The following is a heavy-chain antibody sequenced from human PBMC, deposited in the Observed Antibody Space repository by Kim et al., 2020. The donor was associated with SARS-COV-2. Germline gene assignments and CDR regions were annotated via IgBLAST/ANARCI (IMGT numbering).Heavy chain of an antibody. CDR2: IYYSGST. CDR3: ARSKRYCSGGSCYTPYYYYGMDV. Sequence: SETLSLTCTVSGGSISSYYWSWIRQPPGKGLEWIGYIYYSGSTNYNPSLKSRVTISVDTSKNQFSLKLSSVTAADTAVYYCARSKRYCSGGSCYTPYYYYGMDVWGQGTTVTVSS. CDR1: GGSISSYY. J-gene: IGHJ6*02. D-gene: IGHD2-15*01. V-gene: IGHV4-59*08.